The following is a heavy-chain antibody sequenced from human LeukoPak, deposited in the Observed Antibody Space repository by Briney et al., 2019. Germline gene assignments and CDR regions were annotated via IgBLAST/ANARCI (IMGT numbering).Heavy chain of an antibody. V-gene: IGHV3-21*01. Sequence: PGGSLRLSCAASGFTFSRYTMNWVRQAPGKGLEWVSSISSSSNYIYYADSVKGRFTISRDNAKNSLYLQMNSLRAEDTAVYYCARDVYNDYRGQGTLVTVSS. CDR2: ISSSSNYI. CDR1: GFTFSRYT. D-gene: IGHD1-1*01. J-gene: IGHJ4*02. CDR3: ARDVYNDY.